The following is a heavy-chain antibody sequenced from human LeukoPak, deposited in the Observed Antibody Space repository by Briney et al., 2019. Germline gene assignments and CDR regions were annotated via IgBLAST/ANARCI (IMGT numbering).Heavy chain of an antibody. CDR2: IYYSGRT. D-gene: IGHD2-15*01. CDR1: GGSISSGSYY. J-gene: IGHJ5*02. CDR3: ARYGSQSLKYNWFDP. Sequence: SETLSLTCTVSGGSISSGSYYWSWIRQPAGKGLEWIGSIYYSGRTYYNPSLKSRVTISVDTSKNQFSLKLSSVTAADTAVYYCARYGSQSLKYNWFDPWGQGTLVTVSS. V-gene: IGHV4-39*07.